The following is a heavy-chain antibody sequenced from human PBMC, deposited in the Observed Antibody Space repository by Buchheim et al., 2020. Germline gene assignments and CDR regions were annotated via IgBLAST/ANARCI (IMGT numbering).Heavy chain of an antibody. Sequence: QLQLQESGPGLVKPSETLSLTCTVSGGSISSSGYYWGWIRQPPGKGLEWIGSIYYSGSPYYNPSLKSRVTISVDTSTSQFSLKLSSVTATDTSVYYCARHSSVSNWFDPWGQGTL. CDR1: GGSISSSGYY. CDR2: IYYSGSP. CDR3: ARHSSVSNWFDP. V-gene: IGHV4-39*01. J-gene: IGHJ5*02. D-gene: IGHD5/OR15-5a*01.